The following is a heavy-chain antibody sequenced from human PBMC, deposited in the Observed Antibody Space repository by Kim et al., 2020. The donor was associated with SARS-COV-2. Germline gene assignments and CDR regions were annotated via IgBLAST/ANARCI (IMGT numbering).Heavy chain of an antibody. CDR3: ARDRRYRYGYGYYYGMDV. CDR1: GFTFSDYY. V-gene: IGHV3-11*05. Sequence: GGSLRLSCAASGFTFSDYYMSWIRQAPGKGLEWVSYISTSRYTNYAASVKGRFTISRDNAKNSLYLQMNILRAEDTAVYYCARDRRYRYGYGYYYGMDVWGQGTTVTVSS. CDR2: ISTSRYT. D-gene: IGHD5-18*01. J-gene: IGHJ6*02.